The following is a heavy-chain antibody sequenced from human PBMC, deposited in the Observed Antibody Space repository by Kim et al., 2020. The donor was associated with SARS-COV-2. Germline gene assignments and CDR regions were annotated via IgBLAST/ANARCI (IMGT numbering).Heavy chain of an antibody. V-gene: IGHV1-46*01. J-gene: IGHJ4*02. Sequence: AQKFQGRVTMTRDTSTSTVYMELSSLRSEDTAVYYCARDHYYDSSGVYYWGQGTLVTVSS. D-gene: IGHD3-22*01. CDR3: ARDHYYDSSGVYY.